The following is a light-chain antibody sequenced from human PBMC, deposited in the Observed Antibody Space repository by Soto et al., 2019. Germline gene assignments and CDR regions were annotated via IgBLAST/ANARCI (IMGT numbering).Light chain of an antibody. Sequence: EIVITQSPATLSVSPGERATLSCRASQSVSTSLAWYQQKPGQAPRLLIYAASTRATGIPARFSGSGSGTEFTLTISSLQSEDFAVYYWQQYTNWPPWTFGQGTKVDIK. CDR2: AAS. CDR3: QQYTNWPPWT. CDR1: QSVSTS. J-gene: IGKJ1*01. V-gene: IGKV3-15*01.